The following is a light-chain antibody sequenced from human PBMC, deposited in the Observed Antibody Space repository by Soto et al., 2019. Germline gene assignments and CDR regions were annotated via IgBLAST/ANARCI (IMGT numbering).Light chain of an antibody. Sequence: QSVLTQPASVSGYPGQSIMISCTGTSSDVGGYNYVSWYQQHPGKAPKLMIYDVSNRPSGVSNRFSGSKSGNTASLTISGLQAEDEADYYCSSYTSSNTYVFGTGTKLTVL. J-gene: IGLJ1*01. CDR1: SSDVGGYNY. CDR2: DVS. CDR3: SSYTSSNTYV. V-gene: IGLV2-14*01.